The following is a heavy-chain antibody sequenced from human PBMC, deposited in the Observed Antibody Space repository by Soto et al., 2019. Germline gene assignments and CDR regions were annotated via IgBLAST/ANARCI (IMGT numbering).Heavy chain of an antibody. D-gene: IGHD6-6*01. CDR3: AKDRYSSSAYYYYGMDA. CDR1: GFIFDDYA. J-gene: IGHJ6*02. CDR2: ISGNSGSL. Sequence: LRLSCAASGFIFDDYAMHWVRQAPGKGLEWVSVISGNSGSLGYADSVKGRFTISRDNAKNSLYLQMNSLRAEDTALYYCAKDRYSSSAYYYYGMDAWGQGTTVTVSS. V-gene: IGHV3-9*01.